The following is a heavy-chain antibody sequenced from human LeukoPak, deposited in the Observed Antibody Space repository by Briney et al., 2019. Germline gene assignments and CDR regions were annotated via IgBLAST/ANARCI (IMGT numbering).Heavy chain of an antibody. CDR2: INPSGGST. V-gene: IGHV1-46*01. Sequence: ASVKVSCKASGYTFTSYAMNWVRQAPGQGLEWMGIINPSGGSTSYAQKFQGRVTMTRDMSTSTVYMELSSLRSEDTAVYYCARPYCGGDCYFFDYWGQGTLVTVSS. D-gene: IGHD2-21*02. CDR3: ARPYCGGDCYFFDY. J-gene: IGHJ4*02. CDR1: GYTFTSYA.